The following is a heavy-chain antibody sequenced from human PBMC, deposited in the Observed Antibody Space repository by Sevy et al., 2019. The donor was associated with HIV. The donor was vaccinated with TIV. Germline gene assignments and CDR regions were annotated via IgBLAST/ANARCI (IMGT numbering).Heavy chain of an antibody. CDR3: ARAIGIAVRPVI. J-gene: IGHJ4*02. CDR2: ISSSSSYI. D-gene: IGHD6-6*01. CDR1: GFTFSSYS. Sequence: GGSLRLSCAASGFTFSSYSMNWVRQAPGKGLEWVSSISSSSSYIYYADSVKGRFTISRDNAKNSLYPQMNSLRAEDTAVYYCARAIGIAVRPVIWGQGTLVTVSS. V-gene: IGHV3-21*01.